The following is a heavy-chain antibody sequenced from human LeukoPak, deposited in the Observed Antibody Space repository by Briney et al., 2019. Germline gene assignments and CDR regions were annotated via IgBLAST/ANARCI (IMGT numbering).Heavy chain of an antibody. V-gene: IGHV3-53*01. D-gene: IGHD3-3*01. J-gene: IGHJ6*03. CDR1: GFTFSSYA. CDR3: ARDSSITIFGVVTPGDYYMDV. Sequence: GGSLRLSCAASGFTFSSYAMSWVRQAPGKGLEWVSVIYSGGSTYYADSVKGRFTISRDNSKNTLYLQMNSLRAEDTAVYYCARDSSITIFGVVTPGDYYMDVWGKGTTVTVSS. CDR2: IYSGGST.